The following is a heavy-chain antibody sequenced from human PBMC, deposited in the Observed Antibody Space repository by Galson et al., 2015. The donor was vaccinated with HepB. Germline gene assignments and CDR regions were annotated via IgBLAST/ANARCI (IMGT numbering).Heavy chain of an antibody. D-gene: IGHD3-22*01. Sequence: SLRLSCAASGFTFSSYGMHWVRQAPGKGLEWVAVIWYDGSNKYYADSVKGRFTISRDNSKNTLYLQMNSLRAEDTAVYYCARDAYYYDSSGYSDYWGQGTLVTVSS. V-gene: IGHV3-33*08. CDR3: ARDAYYYDSSGYSDY. CDR1: GFTFSSYG. CDR2: IWYDGSNK. J-gene: IGHJ4*02.